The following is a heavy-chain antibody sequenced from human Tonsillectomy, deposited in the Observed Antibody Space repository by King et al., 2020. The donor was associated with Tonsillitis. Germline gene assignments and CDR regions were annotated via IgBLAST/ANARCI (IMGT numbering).Heavy chain of an antibody. CDR3: AKRFGANSGAFDY. D-gene: IGHD4/OR15-4a*01. Sequence: VQLVESGGGLVKPGESLRLSCAASGFTFSSYAMSWVRQAPGKGLELVSGISNIDDITYYTDSVKGRFTISSDISKNTLYLLMTSLSAEDTDVYYYAKRFGANSGAFDYWGQGTLVSVSS. V-gene: IGHV3-23*04. CDR1: GFTFSSYA. J-gene: IGHJ4*02. CDR2: ISNIDDIT.